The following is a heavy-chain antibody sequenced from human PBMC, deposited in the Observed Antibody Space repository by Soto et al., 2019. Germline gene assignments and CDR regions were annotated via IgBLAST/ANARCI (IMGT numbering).Heavy chain of an antibody. CDR3: ARDGNVLMATINIFDY. V-gene: IGHV3-7*01. Sequence: EVQLVESGGGLVQPGGSLRLSCAASGFTLGNYWMTWVRQAPGKGLEWVANIKQDGSEEFYVDSVKGRFTISRDNAKNSLYLQMNSLRAEDTAVYYCARDGNVLMATINIFDYWGQGTLVTVSS. CDR1: GFTLGNYW. CDR2: IKQDGSEE. J-gene: IGHJ4*02. D-gene: IGHD5-12*01.